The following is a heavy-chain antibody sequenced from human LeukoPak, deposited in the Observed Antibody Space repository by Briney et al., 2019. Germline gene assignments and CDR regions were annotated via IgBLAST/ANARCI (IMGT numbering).Heavy chain of an antibody. CDR2: IYHSGST. V-gene: IGHV4-4*02. CDR3: ARGRSSGWYGADIYYFDY. J-gene: IGHJ4*02. CDR1: GGSISSSNW. Sequence: PAGPLSLTCAVSGGSISSSNWWSWVRQPPGKGLEWIGEIYHSGSTNYNPSLKSRVTISVDKSKNQFSLKLSSVTAADTAVYYCARGRSSGWYGADIYYFDYWGQGTLVTASS. D-gene: IGHD6-19*01.